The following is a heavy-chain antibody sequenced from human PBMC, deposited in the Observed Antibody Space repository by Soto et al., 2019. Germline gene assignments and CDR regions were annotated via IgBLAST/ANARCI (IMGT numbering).Heavy chain of an antibody. D-gene: IGHD6-6*01. CDR3: ARRSRYSSSSLDD. V-gene: IGHV3-23*01. CDR2: ISGSGGST. J-gene: IGHJ4*02. CDR1: GFTFSSYA. Sequence: PGGSLRLSCAASGFTFSSYAMSWVRQAPGKGLEWVSAISGSGGSTYYADSVKGRFTISRDNSNNTLYLQMNSLRAEDTAVYYCARRSRYSSSSLDDWGQGTLVTVSS.